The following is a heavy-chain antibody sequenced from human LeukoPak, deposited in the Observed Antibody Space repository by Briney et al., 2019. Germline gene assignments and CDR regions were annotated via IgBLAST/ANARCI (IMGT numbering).Heavy chain of an antibody. CDR1: GGSFSGYY. Sequence: SETLSLTCAVYGGSFSGYYWSWIRQPPGKGLEWIGEINHSGSTNYNPSLKSRVTISADTSKNQFSLKLSSVTAADTAVYYCARVGGSYYRYYFDYWGQGTLVTVSS. V-gene: IGHV4-34*01. CDR2: INHSGST. D-gene: IGHD1-26*01. CDR3: ARVGGSYYRYYFDY. J-gene: IGHJ4*02.